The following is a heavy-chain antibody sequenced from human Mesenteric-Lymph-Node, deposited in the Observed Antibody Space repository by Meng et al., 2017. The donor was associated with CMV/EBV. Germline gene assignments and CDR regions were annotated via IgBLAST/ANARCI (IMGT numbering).Heavy chain of an antibody. D-gene: IGHD3-9*01. J-gene: IGHJ3*02. CDR2: INHSGST. Sequence: VYGGSFSGYYCSWIRQPPGKGLEWIGEINHSGSTNYNPSLKSRVTISVDTSKNQFSLKLSSVTAADTAVYYCARDKLRYSANDAFDIWGQGTMVTVSS. CDR1: GGSFSGYY. CDR3: ARDKLRYSANDAFDI. V-gene: IGHV4-34*01.